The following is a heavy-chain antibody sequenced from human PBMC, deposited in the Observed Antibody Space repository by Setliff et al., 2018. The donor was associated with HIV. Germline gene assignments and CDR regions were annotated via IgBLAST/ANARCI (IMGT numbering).Heavy chain of an antibody. CDR3: ARGSSVGWEVLRTDY. CDR2: INAVTGNT. Sequence: ASVKVSCKASGCTFNGYAIHWVRQAPGQRLEWMGWINAVTGNTKYSQKFQGRVTITKDTSASTAYMELSRLGSEDTAVYYCARGSSVGWEVLRTDYWGQGTLVTVSS. V-gene: IGHV1-3*01. J-gene: IGHJ4*02. CDR1: GCTFNGYA. D-gene: IGHD1-26*01.